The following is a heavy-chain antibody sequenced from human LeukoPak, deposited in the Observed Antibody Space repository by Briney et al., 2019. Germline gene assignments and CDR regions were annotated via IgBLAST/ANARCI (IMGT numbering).Heavy chain of an antibody. CDR3: ARRLFALGAFDI. Sequence: SSETLSLTCSVSGGSISSGSYYWGWIRQSPGKGLEWIGSIYSSGSSYYNPSLKSRVTISADTSKNQFSLQLSSVTAADTAIYYCARRLFALGAFDIWGHGTMVTVPS. CDR1: GGSISSGSYY. CDR2: IYSSGSS. V-gene: IGHV4-39*01. J-gene: IGHJ3*02.